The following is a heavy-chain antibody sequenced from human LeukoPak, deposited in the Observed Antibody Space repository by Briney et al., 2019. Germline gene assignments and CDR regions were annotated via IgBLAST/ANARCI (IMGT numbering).Heavy chain of an antibody. Sequence: GGSLRLSCAASGFTFSSYGMHWVRQAPGKGLEWVAVISYNGSNKYYADSVKGRFTISRDSSKNTLYLQMNSLRAEDTAVYYCAKGSVVVAALDYWGQGTLVTVSS. CDR1: GFTFSSYG. J-gene: IGHJ4*02. V-gene: IGHV3-30*18. D-gene: IGHD2-15*01. CDR2: ISYNGSNK. CDR3: AKGSVVVAALDY.